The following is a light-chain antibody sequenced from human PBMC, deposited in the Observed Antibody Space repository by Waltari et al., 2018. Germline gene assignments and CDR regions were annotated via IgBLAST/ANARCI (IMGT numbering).Light chain of an antibody. Sequence: QSVLTQPPSVSGAPGQRVTISCTGSSSNIGAGYDVHWYQQLPGTAPKLLIYGNSNRPSGVPDLFSGSKSGTSASLAITGLQDEDEADYYCQSYDSSLERVFGTGTKVTVL. J-gene: IGLJ1*01. CDR2: GNS. V-gene: IGLV1-40*01. CDR1: SSNIGAGYD. CDR3: QSYDSSLERV.